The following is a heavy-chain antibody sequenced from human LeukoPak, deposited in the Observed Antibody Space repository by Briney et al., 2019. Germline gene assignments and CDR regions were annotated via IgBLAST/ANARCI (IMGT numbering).Heavy chain of an antibody. D-gene: IGHD3-16*01. Sequence: PSETLSLTCAVYGVSFSGYYWSWIRQPPGKGLEWIGEINHSGSTNYNPSLKSRVTISVDTSKNQFSLKLSSVTAADTAVYYCARGRNYGHYYYYMDVWGKGTTVTVSS. CDR3: ARGRNYGHYYYYMDV. CDR2: INHSGST. CDR1: GVSFSGYY. V-gene: IGHV4-34*01. J-gene: IGHJ6*03.